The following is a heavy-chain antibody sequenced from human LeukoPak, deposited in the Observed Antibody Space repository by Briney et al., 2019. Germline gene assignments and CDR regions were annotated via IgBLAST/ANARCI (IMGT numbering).Heavy chain of an antibody. CDR1: GFSFSTYW. CDR3: ARDRSDIVTGYNDAFDV. V-gene: IGHV3-7*01. D-gene: IGHD3-9*01. Sequence: GGSLRLSCAASGFSFSTYWMSWVRQAPGKGLEWVATIKLDGSEKYYVDFVKGGLTISRDNAKNSLYLQMNSLRAEDTAVYYCARDRSDIVTGYNDAFDVWGQGTMVTVSP. CDR2: IKLDGSEK. J-gene: IGHJ3*01.